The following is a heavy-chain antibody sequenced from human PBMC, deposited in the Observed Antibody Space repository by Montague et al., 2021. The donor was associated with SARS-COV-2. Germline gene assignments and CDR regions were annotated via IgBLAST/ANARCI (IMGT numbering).Heavy chain of an antibody. CDR1: GGSISSYY. Sequence: SETLSLTCTVSGGSISSYYWSWIRQPPGKGLEWIGYTYYSGSTNYNPSLKSRVTISVDTSKNQFSLKLSSVTAADTAVYYCARGPRAFDIWGQGTVVTVSS. CDR3: ARGPRAFDI. V-gene: IGHV4-59*01. CDR2: TYYSGST. J-gene: IGHJ3*02.